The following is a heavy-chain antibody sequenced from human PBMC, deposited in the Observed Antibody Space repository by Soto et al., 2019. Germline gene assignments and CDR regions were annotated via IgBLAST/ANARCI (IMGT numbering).Heavy chain of an antibody. V-gene: IGHV3-15*01. J-gene: IGHJ3*02. CDR3: TTSNWGKGAFDI. CDR2: IKSKTDGGTT. D-gene: IGHD7-27*01. CDR1: GFTFSNAW. Sequence: GGSLRLSCAASGFTFSNAWMSWVRQAPGKGLEWVGRIKSKTDGGTTDYAAPVKGRFTISRDDSKNTLYLQMNSLKTEDTAVYYCTTSNWGKGAFDIWGQGTMVTVSS.